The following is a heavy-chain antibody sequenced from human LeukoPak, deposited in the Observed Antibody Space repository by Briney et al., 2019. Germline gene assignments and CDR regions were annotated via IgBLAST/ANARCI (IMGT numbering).Heavy chain of an antibody. D-gene: IGHD6-6*01. CDR3: AREGQVVLGSHAY. CDR1: GGSISNSNYY. CDR2: IYSSGST. Sequence: PSETLSLTCTISGGSISNSNYYWSWIRQPAGKGLEWIGRIYSSGSTNYNPSLKSRVTMSVDTPKNQFSLKLSSVSAADTAVYYCAREGQVVLGSHAYWGQGTLVTVSS. J-gene: IGHJ4*02. V-gene: IGHV4-61*02.